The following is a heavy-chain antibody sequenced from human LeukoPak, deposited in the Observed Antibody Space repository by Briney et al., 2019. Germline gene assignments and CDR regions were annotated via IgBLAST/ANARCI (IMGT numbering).Heavy chain of an antibody. J-gene: IGHJ3*02. D-gene: IGHD3-22*01. CDR2: IRSKAYGGTT. CDR1: GFTFGDYA. CDR3: TREPCYYDSSGYSCAAFDI. V-gene: IGHV3-49*03. Sequence: GGSLRLSCTASGFTFGDYAMSWFRQAPGKGLEWVGFIRSKAYGGTTEYAASVKGRFTISRDDSKSIAYLQMNSLKTEDTAVYYCTREPCYYDSSGYSCAAFDIWGQGTMVTVSS.